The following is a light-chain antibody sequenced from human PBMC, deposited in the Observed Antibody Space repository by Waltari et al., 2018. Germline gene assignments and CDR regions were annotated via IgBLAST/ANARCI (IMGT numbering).Light chain of an antibody. CDR1: QSVRNY. CDR3: QQYVESPAT. Sequence: EIVLTQSPGTVSLSPGDRATLSCRASQSVRNYLAWYQQKPGQAPRPLIYHASTRATGLPDRFSASGSGTDFSLTISRLEPEDFAMYYCQQYVESPATFGQGTKVEIK. J-gene: IGKJ1*01. CDR2: HAS. V-gene: IGKV3-20*01.